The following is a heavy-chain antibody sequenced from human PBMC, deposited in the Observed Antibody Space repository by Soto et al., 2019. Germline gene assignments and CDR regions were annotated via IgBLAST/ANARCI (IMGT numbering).Heavy chain of an antibody. Sequence: SETLSLTCTVSGGSTSSGGFYWSWIRQHPGKDLEWIGYIYYSGTTHYNPSLKSRVTISVDTSRNQFSLKLSSVTAADTAVYYCARLVLTGYYYFDYWGQGTLVTVSS. D-gene: IGHD3-9*01. CDR2: IYYSGTT. V-gene: IGHV4-31*03. J-gene: IGHJ4*02. CDR3: ARLVLTGYYYFDY. CDR1: GGSTSSGGFY.